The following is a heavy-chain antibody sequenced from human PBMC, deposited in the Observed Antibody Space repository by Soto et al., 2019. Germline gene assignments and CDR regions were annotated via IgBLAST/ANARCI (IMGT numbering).Heavy chain of an antibody. Sequence: SETLCLTCTVSGGSISSYYWSWIRQPPGKGLEWIGTFYYSERTHYNPSLESRVTMSLDTSTNQFSLTLTSVTAADTAVYYCGRRIEDRRGYYYADYWGPGTLVTVSS. CDR2: FYYSERT. CDR3: GRRIEDRRGYYYADY. V-gene: IGHV4-59*04. D-gene: IGHD3-22*01. CDR1: GGSISSYY. J-gene: IGHJ4*02.